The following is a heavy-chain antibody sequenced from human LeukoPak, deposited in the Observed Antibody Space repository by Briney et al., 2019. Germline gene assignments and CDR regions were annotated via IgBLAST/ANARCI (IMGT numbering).Heavy chain of an antibody. CDR1: GYTFTSYA. J-gene: IGHJ4*02. V-gene: IGHV1-3*01. D-gene: IGHD6-19*01. CDR3: ARSSGWYPTLDY. Sequence: ASVKVSCKASGYTFTSYAMHWVRQAPGQRLEWMGWINAGNGNTKYSQKFQGRVTITRDASASTAYMELSSLGSEDTAVYYCARSSGWYPTLDYWGQGTLVTVSS. CDR2: INAGNGNT.